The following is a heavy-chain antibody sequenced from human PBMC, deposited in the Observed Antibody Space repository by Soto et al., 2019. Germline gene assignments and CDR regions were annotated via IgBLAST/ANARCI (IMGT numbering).Heavy chain of an antibody. CDR2: INPNSGGT. CDR3: ASSYSNYAPSDC. V-gene: IGHV1-2*04. CDR1: GYTFTNYY. J-gene: IGHJ4*02. D-gene: IGHD4-4*01. Sequence: QVQLVQSGAEVKKPGASVKVSCKTSGYTFTNYYMHWVRQSPGQGLEWMGWINPNSGGTNYAQKLKGCVTMTRDTSISTAYMELSSLKPNDAAVYYCASSYSNYAPSDCWGQGTLVTVSS.